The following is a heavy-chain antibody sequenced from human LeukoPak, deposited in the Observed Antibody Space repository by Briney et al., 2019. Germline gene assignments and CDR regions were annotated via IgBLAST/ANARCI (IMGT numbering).Heavy chain of an antibody. Sequence: NPSETLSLTCTVSGGSISSSSYYWGWIRQPPGKGLEWIGSIYYSGSTNYNPSLKSRVTISVDTSKNQFSLKLSSVTAADTAVYYCARLEVTWSGYPDGMDVWGQGTTVTVSS. V-gene: IGHV4-39*07. CDR1: GGSISSSSYY. CDR3: ARLEVTWSGYPDGMDV. CDR2: IYYSGST. D-gene: IGHD3-3*01. J-gene: IGHJ6*02.